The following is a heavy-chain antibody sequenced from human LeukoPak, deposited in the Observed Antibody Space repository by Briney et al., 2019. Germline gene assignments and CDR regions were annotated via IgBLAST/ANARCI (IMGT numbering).Heavy chain of an antibody. D-gene: IGHD6-13*01. V-gene: IGHV4-30-2*01. CDR1: GGSISSGGYS. CDR3: ARAGSSWPHDAFDI. J-gene: IGHJ3*02. CDR2: IYHSGST. Sequence: PSETLSLTCAVSGGSISSGGYSWSWIRQPPGKGLEWIGYIYHSGSTYYNPSLKSRVTISVDRSKNQFSLKLSSVTAADTAVYYCARAGSSWPHDAFDIWGQGTMVTVSS.